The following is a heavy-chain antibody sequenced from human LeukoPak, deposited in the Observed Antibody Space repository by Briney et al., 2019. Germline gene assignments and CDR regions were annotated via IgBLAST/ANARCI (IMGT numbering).Heavy chain of an antibody. Sequence: ASVKVSCKASGCDFSSFDVNWVRQAPGQGLEGMGWVNPNSGNTGYAQKFQGRVTMTRNTSINTAYMELSNLGSEDTAVYYCARGTPYCSSASCYNYWGQGSPVTVSS. D-gene: IGHD2-2*02. CDR3: ARGTPYCSSASCYNY. CDR1: GCDFSSFD. CDR2: VNPNSGNT. J-gene: IGHJ4*02. V-gene: IGHV1-8*01.